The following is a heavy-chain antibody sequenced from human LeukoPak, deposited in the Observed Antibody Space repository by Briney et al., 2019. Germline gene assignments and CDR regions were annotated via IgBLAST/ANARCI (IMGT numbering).Heavy chain of an antibody. CDR2: IGWNSGSI. CDR3: ARDALVGATDY. J-gene: IGHJ4*02. CDR1: GFTFDDYA. V-gene: IGHV3-9*01. Sequence: GGSLRLSCAASGFTFDDYAMHWVRQAPGKGLEWVSGIGWNSGSIGYADSVKGRFTVSRDNAKNSLYLQMNSLRAEDAAVYYCARDALVGATDYWGQGTLVTVSS. D-gene: IGHD1-26*01.